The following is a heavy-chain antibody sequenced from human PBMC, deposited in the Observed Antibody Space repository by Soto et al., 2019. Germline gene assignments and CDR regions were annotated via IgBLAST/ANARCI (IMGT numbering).Heavy chain of an antibody. V-gene: IGHV4-34*01. Sequence: QVQLQQWGAGLLKPSETLSLTCGVYGGSFSGSSWSWFRQPQGKGLEWMGEIPYSGSTTYNPSLKSRVTISVDTSKNQFSLRLSSVTAADTAVYYCARHFSGSYYDDYWGQGSLVTVSS. D-gene: IGHD1-26*01. J-gene: IGHJ4*02. CDR2: IPYSGST. CDR3: ARHFSGSYYDDY. CDR1: GGSFSGSS.